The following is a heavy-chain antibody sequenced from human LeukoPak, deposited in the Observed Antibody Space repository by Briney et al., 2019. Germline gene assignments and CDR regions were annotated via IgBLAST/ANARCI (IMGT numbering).Heavy chain of an antibody. D-gene: IGHD1-7*01. J-gene: IGHJ6*04. CDR2: ISYDGSNQ. CDR3: ARDLGELEVRILDV. V-gene: IGHV3-30-3*01. Sequence: GGSLRPSCAASGFTFSTYTMHWVRQAPGKGLEWVAVISYDGSNQHYADSVKGRFTISRDNSKNTLYLQMNSLRAEDTAVYYCARDLGELEVRILDVWGKGTTVIVSS. CDR1: GFTFSTYT.